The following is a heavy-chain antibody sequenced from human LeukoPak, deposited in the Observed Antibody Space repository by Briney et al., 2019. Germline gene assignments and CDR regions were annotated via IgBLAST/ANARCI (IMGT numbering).Heavy chain of an antibody. CDR1: GFTFSSYG. Sequence: GGSLRLSCAASGFTFSSYGMHWVRQAPGKGLEWVSVIYSGGSTYYADSVKGRFTISRDNSKNTLYLQMNSLRPEDTAVYYCARSPRFGEFNSWGQGTLVTVSS. V-gene: IGHV3-NL1*01. CDR2: IYSGGST. D-gene: IGHD3-10*02. J-gene: IGHJ4*02. CDR3: ARSPRFGEFNS.